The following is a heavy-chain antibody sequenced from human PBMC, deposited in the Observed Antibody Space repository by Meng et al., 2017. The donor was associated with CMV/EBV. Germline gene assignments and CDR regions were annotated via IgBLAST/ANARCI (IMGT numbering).Heavy chain of an antibody. V-gene: IGHV4-34*01. J-gene: IGHJ5*02. CDR2: IYHSGST. CDR3: ARAFYDFWSGYSSFDP. Sequence: SETLSLTCAVYGGSFSGYYWSWIRQPPGKGLEWIGSIYHSGSTYYNPSLKSRVTISVDTSKNQFSLKLSSVTAADTAVYYCARAFYDFWSGYSSFDPWGQGTLVTVSS. D-gene: IGHD3-3*01. CDR1: GGSFSGYY.